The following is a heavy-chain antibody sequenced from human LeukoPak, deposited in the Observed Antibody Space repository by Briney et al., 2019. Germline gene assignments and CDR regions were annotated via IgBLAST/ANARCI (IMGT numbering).Heavy chain of an antibody. Sequence: ASVKVSCKASGYTFTNYYMHWVRQAPGQGLEWMGLINPSGGSTSYAQKFQGRVTMTRDTSTSIVYMELNSLRSEDTAVYYCARKYYDLSDYWGQGTLVTVSS. V-gene: IGHV1-46*01. CDR1: GYTFTNYY. CDR2: INPSGGST. CDR3: ARKYYDLSDY. D-gene: IGHD3-3*01. J-gene: IGHJ4*02.